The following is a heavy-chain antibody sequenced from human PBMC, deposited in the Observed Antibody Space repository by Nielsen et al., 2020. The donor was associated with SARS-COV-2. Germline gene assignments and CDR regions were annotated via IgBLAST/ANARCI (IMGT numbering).Heavy chain of an antibody. J-gene: IGHJ4*02. CDR2: ISSSSSTI. V-gene: IGHV3-48*01. CDR1: GFTFSSYS. D-gene: IGHD3-16*02. Sequence: GESLKISCAASGFTFSSYSMNWVRQAPGKGLEWVSYISSSSSTIYYADSVKGRFTISRDNAKNSLYLQMNSLGAEDTAVYYCAMGRLSVWGQGTLVTVSS. CDR3: AMGRLSV.